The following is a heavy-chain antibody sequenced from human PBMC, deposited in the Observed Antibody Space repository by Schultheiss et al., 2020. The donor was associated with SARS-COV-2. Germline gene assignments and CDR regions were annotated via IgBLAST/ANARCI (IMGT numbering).Heavy chain of an antibody. D-gene: IGHD3-10*01. Sequence: GGSLRLSCAASGFTFSSYDMHWVRQATGKGLEWVSAIGTAGDTYYPGSVKGRFTISRENAKNSLYLQMNSLRAEDTAVYYCAKTLGPGRGLLWFGELVDSWGQGTLVTVSS. CDR2: IGTAGDT. J-gene: IGHJ4*02. CDR3: AKTLGPGRGLLWFGELVDS. CDR1: GFTFSSYD. V-gene: IGHV3-13*01.